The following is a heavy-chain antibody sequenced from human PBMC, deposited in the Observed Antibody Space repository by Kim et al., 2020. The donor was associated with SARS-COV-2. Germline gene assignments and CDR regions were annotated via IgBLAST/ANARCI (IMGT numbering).Heavy chain of an antibody. CDR2: LYPGDSDT. Sequence: GESLKISCKGSGYTFTSYWIGLFRHLPCPCLECLGILYPGDSDTRYSPSFQGQVTISADKSISTAYLQWSSLKASDTAMYYCARLGELYYYYYGMDVWGQGTTVTVSS. D-gene: IGHD1-7*01. CDR3: ARLGELYYYYYGMDV. CDR1: GYTFTSYW. V-gene: IGHV5-51*01. J-gene: IGHJ6*02.